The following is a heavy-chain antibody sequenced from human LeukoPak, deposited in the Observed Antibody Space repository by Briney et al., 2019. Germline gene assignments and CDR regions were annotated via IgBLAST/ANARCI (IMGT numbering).Heavy chain of an antibody. CDR3: AKGSYCGGDCYFMDY. V-gene: IGHV3-30*18. D-gene: IGHD2-21*02. J-gene: IGHJ4*02. CDR2: ISYDGSNK. CDR1: GFTFSSYG. Sequence: GGSLRLSCAASGFTFSSYGMHWVRQAPGKGLEWVAVISYDGSNKYYADSVKGRFTISRDNSKDTLYLQMNSLRGEDTAVYYCAKGSYCGGDCYFMDYWGQGTVVTVSS.